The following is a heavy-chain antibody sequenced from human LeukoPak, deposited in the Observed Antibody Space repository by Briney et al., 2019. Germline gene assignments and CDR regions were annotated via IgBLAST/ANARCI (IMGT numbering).Heavy chain of an antibody. J-gene: IGHJ4*02. CDR1: GGSISSYY. CDR3: ARGGEALIYDSSGHPVGFDY. CDR2: IYTSGST. V-gene: IGHV4-4*07. D-gene: IGHD3-22*01. Sequence: PSETLSLTCTVSGGSISSYYWSWIRQPAGKGLEWIGRIYTSGSTNYNPSLKSRVTMSVDTSKNQFSLKLSSVTAADTAVYYCARGGEALIYDSSGHPVGFDYGAQEPLAPVP.